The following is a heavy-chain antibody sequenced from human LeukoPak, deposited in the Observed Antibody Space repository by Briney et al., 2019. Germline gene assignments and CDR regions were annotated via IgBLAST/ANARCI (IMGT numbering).Heavy chain of an antibody. Sequence: PGGSLRLSCAASGFTFGSYSMNWVRQAPGKGLEWVSSISSSSSYIYYADSVKGRFTISRDNAKNSLYLQMNSLRAEDTAVYYCARDYGGTNFDYWGQGTLVTVSS. J-gene: IGHJ4*02. CDR2: ISSSSSYI. CDR1: GFTFGSYS. D-gene: IGHD4-23*01. V-gene: IGHV3-21*01. CDR3: ARDYGGTNFDY.